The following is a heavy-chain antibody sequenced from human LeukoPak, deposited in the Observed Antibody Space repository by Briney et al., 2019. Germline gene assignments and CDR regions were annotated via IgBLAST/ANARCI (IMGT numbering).Heavy chain of an antibody. Sequence: SETLSLTCTVSGGSISSYYWSWIRQPPGKGLEWIGYIYTSGSTNYNPSLKSRVTISVDTSKNQFSLKLSSVTAADTAVYYCARRARYNWKNVLDYWGQGTLVTVSS. CDR2: IYTSGST. J-gene: IGHJ4*02. CDR3: ARRARYNWKNVLDY. V-gene: IGHV4-4*09. CDR1: GGSISSYY. D-gene: IGHD1/OR15-1a*01.